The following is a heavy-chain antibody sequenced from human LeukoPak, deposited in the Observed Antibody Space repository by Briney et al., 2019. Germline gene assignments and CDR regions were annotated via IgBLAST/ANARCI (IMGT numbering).Heavy chain of an antibody. CDR2: IGTAGDT. CDR1: GFTFRSYD. V-gene: IGHV3-13*01. J-gene: IGHJ3*02. Sequence: AGGSLRLSCAASGFTFRSYDMHWVRQATGKGLEWVSAIGTAGDTYYPGSVKGRFTISRENAKNSLYLQMNSLRARDTAVYYCARGWFDAFDIWGQGTMVTVSS. CDR3: ARGWFDAFDI. D-gene: IGHD3-9*01.